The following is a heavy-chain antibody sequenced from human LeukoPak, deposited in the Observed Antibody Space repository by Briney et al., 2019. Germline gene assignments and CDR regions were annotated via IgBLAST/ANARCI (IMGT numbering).Heavy chain of an antibody. CDR3: YLQPVANNVVVPPTTE. CDR1: GFTFDDYT. CDR2: ISWDGGST. V-gene: IGHV3-43*01. J-gene: IGHJ4*02. Sequence: GGSLRLSCAASGFTFDDYTMHWVRQAPGKGLEWVSLISWDGGSTYYADSVKGRFTISRDNSKNTLYLQMNSLRAEDTAVYYCYLQPVANNVVVPPTTEGGQGTLVTVSS. D-gene: IGHD2-2*01.